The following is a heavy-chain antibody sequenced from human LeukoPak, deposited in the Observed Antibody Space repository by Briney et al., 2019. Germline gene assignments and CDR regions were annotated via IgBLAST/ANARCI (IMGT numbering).Heavy chain of an antibody. D-gene: IGHD2/OR15-2a*01. CDR2: IYYSGST. J-gene: IGHJ4*02. Sequence: SETLSLTCTVSRGSISDYYWSWIRQPPGAGLEWIGYIYYSGSTNYNPSLKSRVTISLDTSKNQFSLNLNSVTAADTAVYYCARELKVGNTGYYFDYWGQGTLVTVSS. CDR1: RGSISDYY. CDR3: ARELKVGNTGYYFDY. V-gene: IGHV4-59*01.